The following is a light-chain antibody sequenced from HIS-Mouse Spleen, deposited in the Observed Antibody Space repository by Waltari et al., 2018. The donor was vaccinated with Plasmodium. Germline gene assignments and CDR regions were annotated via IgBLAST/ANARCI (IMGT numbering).Light chain of an antibody. CDR3: QQYNNWSFT. Sequence: IQMTQSPPSLSASVGDRVTITCRASQSISSYLNWYQQKPGKAPKLLIYAASSLQSGVPSRFSGSGSGTDFTLTISSLQSEDFAVYYCQQYNNWSFTFGPGTKVDIK. CDR1: QSISSY. J-gene: IGKJ3*01. V-gene: IGKV1-39*01. CDR2: AAS.